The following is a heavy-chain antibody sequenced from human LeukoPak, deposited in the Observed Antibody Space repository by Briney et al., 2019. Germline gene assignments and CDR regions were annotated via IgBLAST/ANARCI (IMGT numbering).Heavy chain of an antibody. D-gene: IGHD2-2*02. J-gene: IGHJ6*02. V-gene: IGHV1-69*04. Sequence: ASVKASCKASGGTFSTNAITWVRQAPGQGPEWMGRIIPIVGIEKYAQKFQGRATITADISPSTAYMELRSLRSEDTAVYYCARVQAVGVPVAIDAYYQYGMDVWGQGTTVTVSS. CDR1: GGTFSTNA. CDR2: IIPIVGIE. CDR3: ARVQAVGVPVAIDAYYQYGMDV.